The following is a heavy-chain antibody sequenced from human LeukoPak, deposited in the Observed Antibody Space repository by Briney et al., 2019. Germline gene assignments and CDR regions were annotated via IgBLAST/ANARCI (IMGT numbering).Heavy chain of an antibody. V-gene: IGHV3-66*01. J-gene: IGHJ4*02. CDR2: IYSGGST. D-gene: IGHD6-19*01. Sequence: GGSLRLSCAASGFTVSSNYMNWVRQAPGKGLEWVSIIYSGGSTFYADSVKGRFTISRDNAKNSLYLQMNSLRAEDTAVYFCARDNDPKSSGWGGYFDYWGQGALVTVSS. CDR3: ARDNDPKSSGWGGYFDY. CDR1: GFTVSSNY.